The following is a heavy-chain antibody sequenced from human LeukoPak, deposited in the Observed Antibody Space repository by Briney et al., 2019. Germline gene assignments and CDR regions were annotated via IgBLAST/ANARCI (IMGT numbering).Heavy chain of an antibody. CDR2: IYYSGST. V-gene: IGHV4-59*01. CDR3: ARGGYDSSGYYLTIYFDY. J-gene: IGHJ4*02. CDR1: GGSISSYY. D-gene: IGHD3-22*01. Sequence: SETLSFTCTVSGGSISSYYWSWFRQPPGKGLEWIGYIYYSGSTNYNPSLKSRVTISVDTSKNQFSLKLSSVTAADTAVYYCARGGYDSSGYYLTIYFDYWGQGTLVTVSS.